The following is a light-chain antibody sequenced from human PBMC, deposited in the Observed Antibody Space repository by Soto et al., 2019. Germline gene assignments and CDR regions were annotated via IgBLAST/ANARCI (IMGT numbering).Light chain of an antibody. CDR1: QGISNY. V-gene: IGKV1-27*01. CDR2: AAS. Sequence: DIQMTQSPSSLSASVGDRVTITCRASQGISNYLAWYQQKPGKVPKLLVYAASTLRSGVPSRFSGSGSGTDFTLTISSLQPEDVASYYCQKYNSAPLTFGGGTKVDI. CDR3: QKYNSAPLT. J-gene: IGKJ4*01.